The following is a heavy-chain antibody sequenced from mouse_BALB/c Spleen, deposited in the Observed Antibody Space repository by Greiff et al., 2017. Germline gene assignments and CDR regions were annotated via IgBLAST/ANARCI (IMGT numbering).Heavy chain of an antibody. CDR2: IYPYNGGT. Sequence: VQLKESGPELVKPGASVKISCKASGYTFTDYNMHWVKQSHGKSLEWIGYIYPYNGGTGYNQKFKSKATLTVDNSSSTAYMELRSLTSEDSAVYYCARDLGYAMDYWGQGTSVTVSS. V-gene: IGHV1S29*02. CDR1: GYTFTDYN. J-gene: IGHJ4*01. CDR3: ARDLGYAMDY.